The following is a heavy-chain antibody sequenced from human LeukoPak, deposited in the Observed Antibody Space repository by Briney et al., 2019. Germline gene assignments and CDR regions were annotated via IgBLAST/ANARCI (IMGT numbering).Heavy chain of an antibody. J-gene: IGHJ6*03. Sequence: GGSLRLSCAASGFTFSTYGMHWVRQAPGKGLEWVAVISYDGSNKYYGDSVRGRFTISRDNSKNTLYLQMNSLRAEDTAVYYCARDVMPAGGNNYYYMDVWGKGTTVTVSS. D-gene: IGHD6-13*01. V-gene: IGHV3-30*04. CDR1: GFTFSTYG. CDR2: ISYDGSNK. CDR3: ARDVMPAGGNNYYYMDV.